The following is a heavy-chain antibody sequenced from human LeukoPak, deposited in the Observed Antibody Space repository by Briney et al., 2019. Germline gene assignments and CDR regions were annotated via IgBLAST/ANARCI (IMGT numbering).Heavy chain of an antibody. CDR2: IYPGDSDT. V-gene: IGHV5-51*01. J-gene: IGHJ5*02. CDR1: GYSFTSYW. D-gene: IGHD2-2*01. Sequence: GKSLKISCKGSGYSFTSYWIGWVRQMPGKGLEWMGIIYPGDSDTRYSPSFQGQVTISADKSISTAYLQWSSLKASDTAMYYCARGVVPAAMAANWFDPWGQGTLVTVSS. CDR3: ARGVVPAAMAANWFDP.